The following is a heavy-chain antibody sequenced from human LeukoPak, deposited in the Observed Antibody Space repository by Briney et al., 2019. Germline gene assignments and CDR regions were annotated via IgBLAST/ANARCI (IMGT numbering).Heavy chain of an antibody. CDR3: ARGPDYYGSGSYLDY. CDR2: IIPIFGTA. Sequence: ASVKVSCKASGGTFISYAISWVRQAPGQGLEWMGGIIPIFGTANYAQKFQGRVTITADESTSTAYMELSSLRSEDTAVYYCARGPDYYGSGSYLDYWGQGTLVTVSS. CDR1: GGTFISYA. D-gene: IGHD3-10*01. V-gene: IGHV1-69*13. J-gene: IGHJ4*02.